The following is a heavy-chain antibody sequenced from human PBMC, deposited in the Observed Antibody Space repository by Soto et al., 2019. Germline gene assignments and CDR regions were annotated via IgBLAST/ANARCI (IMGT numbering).Heavy chain of an antibody. J-gene: IGHJ6*02. CDR2: IIPIFGTA. CDR1: GVTFSSYA. V-gene: IGHV1-69*13. Sequence: ASVKVSCKSPGVTFSSYAISLLRQSTGQRLEWMGGIIPIFGTANYAQKFQGGVTITADESTSTAYMELSSLRSEDTAVYYCGVPSSSSFGYYYGMEVWGQGTTVTVSS. D-gene: IGHD6-6*01. CDR3: GVPSSSSFGYYYGMEV.